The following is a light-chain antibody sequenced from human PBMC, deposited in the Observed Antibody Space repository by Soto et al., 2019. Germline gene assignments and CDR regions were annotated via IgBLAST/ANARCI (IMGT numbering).Light chain of an antibody. CDR1: TSNIGSDT. CDR2: RNT. CDR3: ASWDDSLDVVV. Sequence: QAVVTQPPSASGTPGQRVTISCSGSTSNIGSDTVNWYQQLPGTAPKLLIYRNTQRPSGVPDRFSGSKSGASASLAISGLQSEAEADYYCASWDDSLDVVVFGGGTKLTVL. J-gene: IGLJ2*01. V-gene: IGLV1-44*01.